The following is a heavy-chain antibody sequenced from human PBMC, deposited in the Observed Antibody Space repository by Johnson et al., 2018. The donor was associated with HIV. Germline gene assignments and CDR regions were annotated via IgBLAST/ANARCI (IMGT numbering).Heavy chain of an antibody. D-gene: IGHD1-1*01. J-gene: IGHJ3*01. CDR3: ATVWRNEGRHAFDV. Sequence: QVQLVESGGGVVQPGRSLRLSCAASGFTFGDYAMNWFRQAPGKGLEWVSYISSSGGTISNADSVKGRFTISRNNAKNSLYLQMNSLRAEDTAVYFCATVWRNEGRHAFDVWGQGTMVTVSS. CDR2: ISSSGGTI. CDR1: GFTFGDYA. V-gene: IGHV3-11*04.